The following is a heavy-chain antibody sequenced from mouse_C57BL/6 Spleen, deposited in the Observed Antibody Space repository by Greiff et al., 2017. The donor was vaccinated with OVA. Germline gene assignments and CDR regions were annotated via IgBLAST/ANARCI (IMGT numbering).Heavy chain of an antibody. CDR3: ARRGIYYGNYYWYFDV. J-gene: IGHJ1*03. Sequence: QVQLQQPGAELVKPGASVKLSCKASGYTFTSYWMQWVKQRPGQGLEWIGEIDPSDSYTNYNQKFKGKATLTVDTSSSTAYMQRSSLTSEDSAVYYCARRGIYYGNYYWYFDVWGTGTTVTVSS. CDR2: IDPSDSYT. CDR1: GYTFTSYW. V-gene: IGHV1-50*01. D-gene: IGHD2-1*01.